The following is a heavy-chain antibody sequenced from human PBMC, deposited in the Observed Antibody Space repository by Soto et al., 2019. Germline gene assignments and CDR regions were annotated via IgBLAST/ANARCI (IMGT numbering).Heavy chain of an antibody. CDR2: MSSDRRGK. V-gene: IGHV3-30*03. D-gene: IGHD3-22*01. Sequence: QVQLVESGGGVVQPGRSLKLSCAASGFTFRSYDIHWVRQAPGKGLEWVAVMSSDRRGKPYADSVEGRFTVSRDNSKNTLYLQMNSLRPEDTAVYYCALLGYYDSSGYANDYWGPGTLVTVSS. J-gene: IGHJ4*02. CDR1: GFTFRSYD. CDR3: ALLGYYDSSGYANDY.